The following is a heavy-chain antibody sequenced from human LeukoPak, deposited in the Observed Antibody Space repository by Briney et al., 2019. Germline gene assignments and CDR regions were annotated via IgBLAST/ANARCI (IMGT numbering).Heavy chain of an antibody. Sequence: GGSLRLSCAASGFTFSSSWMTWVRQAPGKGLEYVSSINTNGANTYYADSVKGRFTISRDNSRNTVYVQMNSLTPEDTAVYYCVKGLDYSSSQMDSWGQGTLVTVSS. CDR1: GFTFSSSW. CDR2: INTNGANT. CDR3: VKGLDYSSSQMDS. D-gene: IGHD6-6*01. V-gene: IGHV3-64*05. J-gene: IGHJ4*02.